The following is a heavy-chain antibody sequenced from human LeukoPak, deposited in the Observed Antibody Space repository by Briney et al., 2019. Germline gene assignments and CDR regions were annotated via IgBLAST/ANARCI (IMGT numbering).Heavy chain of an antibody. Sequence: SEALSLTCTVSGVSISSGGYYWNWIRQHPGKGLEWIGYIYYSGSTYFNPSLKSRLTISVDTSKNQFSLKLSSVTAADTAVYYCASTNGYEGRYFQHWGQGTLVTVSS. CDR3: ASTNGYEGRYFQH. V-gene: IGHV4-31*03. CDR2: IYYSGST. D-gene: IGHD5-18*01. CDR1: GVSISSGGYY. J-gene: IGHJ1*01.